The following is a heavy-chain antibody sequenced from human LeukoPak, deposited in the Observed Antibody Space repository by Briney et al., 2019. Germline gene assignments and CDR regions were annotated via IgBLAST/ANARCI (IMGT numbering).Heavy chain of an antibody. CDR3: AKLRGYSYGFHYFDY. J-gene: IGHJ4*02. Sequence: GGSLRLSCAASGFTFSSYAMSWVRQAPGKGLEWVSAISGSGGSTYYADSVKGRFTISRDNSKNTLYLQMNSLRAEDTAVYYCAKLRGYSYGFHYFDYWGQGTLVTVSS. D-gene: IGHD5-18*01. CDR2: ISGSGGST. CDR1: GFTFSSYA. V-gene: IGHV3-23*01.